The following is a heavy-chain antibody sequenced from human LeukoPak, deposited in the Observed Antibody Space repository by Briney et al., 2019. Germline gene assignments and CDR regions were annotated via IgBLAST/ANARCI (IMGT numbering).Heavy chain of an antibody. J-gene: IGHJ4*02. D-gene: IGHD6-19*01. Sequence: ASVKVSCKASGYTFTSYGISWVRQAPGQGLEWMGRIIPILGIANYAQKFQGRVTITADKSTSTAYMELSSLRSEDTAVYYCAREPHIAVAGTPDYWGQGTLVTVSS. CDR1: GYTFTSYG. CDR2: IIPILGIA. CDR3: AREPHIAVAGTPDY. V-gene: IGHV1-69*04.